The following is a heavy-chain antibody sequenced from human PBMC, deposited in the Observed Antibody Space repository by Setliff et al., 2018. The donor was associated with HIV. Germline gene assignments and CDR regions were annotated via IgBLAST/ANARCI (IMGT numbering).Heavy chain of an antibody. D-gene: IGHD6-25*01. Sequence: PSETLSLTCSLSGDSMSTYYWSWIRQTAGKGLEWIGRIHNSGNSNYNPSFISRVSMSVDTSKSQFSLKLRSVTAADTSVYFCARGYSSAFFHAFFDPWGKGTLVTVSS. CDR1: GDSMSTYY. CDR3: ARGYSSAFFHAFFDP. J-gene: IGHJ5*02. V-gene: IGHV4-4*07. CDR2: IHNSGNS.